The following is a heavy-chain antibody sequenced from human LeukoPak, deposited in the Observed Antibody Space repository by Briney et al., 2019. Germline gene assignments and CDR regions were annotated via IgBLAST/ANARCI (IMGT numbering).Heavy chain of an antibody. Sequence: SETLSLTCTVSGGSISSYYWSWVRQPPGQGLEWIGYIYYSGNTNYNPSLKSRLTMSADRSRNQFSLNLNSVTAADTAVYYCAGINWNYFDYWGQGILVTVSS. CDR3: AGINWNYFDY. CDR1: GGSISSYY. CDR2: IYYSGNT. V-gene: IGHV4-59*08. D-gene: IGHD1-1*01. J-gene: IGHJ4*02.